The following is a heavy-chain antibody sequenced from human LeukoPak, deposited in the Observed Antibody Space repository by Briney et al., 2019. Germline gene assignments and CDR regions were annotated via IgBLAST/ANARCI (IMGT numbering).Heavy chain of an antibody. CDR3: ARAGYDFWGGYFDY. J-gene: IGHJ4*02. CDR2: IYLYGTT. Sequence: SETLSLTCSVSIGSISSSKWWSWVRQSPVKGLEWIGEIYLYGTTNYNPSFTSRVTMSVDRSRNQFSLKLTSVTAADTAVYYCARAGYDFWGGYFDYWGQGTLVTVSS. D-gene: IGHD3-3*01. CDR1: IGSISSSKW. V-gene: IGHV4-4*02.